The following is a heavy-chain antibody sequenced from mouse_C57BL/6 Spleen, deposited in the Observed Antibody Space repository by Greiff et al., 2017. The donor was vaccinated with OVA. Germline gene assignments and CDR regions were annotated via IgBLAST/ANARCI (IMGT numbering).Heavy chain of an antibody. V-gene: IGHV5-6*01. CDR2: ISSGGSYT. D-gene: IGHD1-3*01. CDR3: ARGGGLKDYFDY. CDR1: GFTFSSYG. Sequence: EVQLVESGGDLVKPGGSLKLSCAASGFTFSSYGMSWVRQTPDKRLEWVATISSGGSYTYYPDSVKGRFTISRDNAKNTLYLQMSSLKSEDTAMDYCARGGGLKDYFDYWGQGTTLTVSS. J-gene: IGHJ2*01.